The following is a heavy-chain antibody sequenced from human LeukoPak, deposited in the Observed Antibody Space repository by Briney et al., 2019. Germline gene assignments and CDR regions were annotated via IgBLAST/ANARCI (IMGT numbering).Heavy chain of an antibody. CDR2: ISSSSYI. CDR3: ARDPLDYGDYDY. D-gene: IGHD4-17*01. CDR1: GFTFSSYE. J-gene: IGHJ4*02. V-gene: IGHV3-21*01. Sequence: GGSLRLSCAASGFTFSSYEMNWVRQAPGKGLEWVSSISSSSYIYYADSVKGRFTISRDNAKNSLYLQMNSLRAEDTAVYYCARDPLDYGDYDYWGQGTLVTVSS.